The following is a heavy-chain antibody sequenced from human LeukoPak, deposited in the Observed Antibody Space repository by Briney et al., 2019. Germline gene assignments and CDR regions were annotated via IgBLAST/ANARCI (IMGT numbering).Heavy chain of an antibody. CDR3: ARGGGYNWNYDSWFDP. J-gene: IGHJ5*02. CDR1: GGTFSSYA. CDR2: IIPIFGTA. D-gene: IGHD1-7*01. V-gene: IGHV1-69*05. Sequence: ASVKVSCKASGGTFSSYAISWVRQAPGQGLEWMGGIIPIFGTANYAQKFQGGVTITTDESTSTAYMELSSLRSEDTAVYYCARGGGYNWNYDSWFDPWGQGTLVTVSS.